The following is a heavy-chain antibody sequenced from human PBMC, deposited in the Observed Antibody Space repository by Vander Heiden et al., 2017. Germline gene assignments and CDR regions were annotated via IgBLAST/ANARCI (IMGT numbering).Heavy chain of an antibody. Sequence: QVQLVQSGAEVRKPGASVKVSCKVSGSILTELSMHWVRQAPGKGLEWMGGFDPDDGETIYAQNLQGRVTTTEDTSTNTAYMELSSLRSEDTAVYYCATLPYFYDSSTYGSFDCWGQGTLVTVSS. CDR3: ATLPYFYDSSTYGSFDC. D-gene: IGHD3-22*01. V-gene: IGHV1-24*01. J-gene: IGHJ4*02. CDR1: GSILTELS. CDR2: FDPDDGET.